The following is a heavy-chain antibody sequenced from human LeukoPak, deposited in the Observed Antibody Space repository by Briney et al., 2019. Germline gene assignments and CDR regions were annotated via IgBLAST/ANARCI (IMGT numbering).Heavy chain of an antibody. D-gene: IGHD4-23*01. V-gene: IGHV1-18*01. J-gene: IGHJ4*02. CDR3: AIQTTVVTPGDY. Sequence: ASVKVSCKASGYTFTSYGISWVRQAPGQGLEWMGWISAYNGNTNYAQKLQGRVTMTTDTSTSTAYMELRSLRSDDTAVYYCAIQTTVVTPGDYWGQGTLVTVSS. CDR2: ISAYNGNT. CDR1: GYTFTSYG.